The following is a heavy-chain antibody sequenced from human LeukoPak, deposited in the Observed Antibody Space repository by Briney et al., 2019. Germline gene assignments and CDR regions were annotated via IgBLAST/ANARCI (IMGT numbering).Heavy chain of an antibody. D-gene: IGHD4-17*01. J-gene: IGHJ4*02. CDR3: ARVVDGDYAGVLFDY. V-gene: IGHV4-31*03. CDR2: IYYSGST. Sequence: SETLSLTCTVSGGSISSGGYYWSWIRQHPGKGLEWIGYIYYSGSTYYNPSLKSRVTISVDTSKNQFSLKLSSVTAADTAVYYCARVVDGDYAGVLFDYWGQGTLVTVSS. CDR1: GGSISSGGYY.